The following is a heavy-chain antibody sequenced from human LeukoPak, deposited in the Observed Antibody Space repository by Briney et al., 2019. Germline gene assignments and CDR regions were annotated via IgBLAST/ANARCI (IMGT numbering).Heavy chain of an antibody. V-gene: IGHV4-39*07. D-gene: IGHD3-22*01. Sequence: PSETLSLTCTVSGGSISSSSYYWGWIRQPPGKGLEWIGSIYYSGSTNYNPSLKSRVTISVDTSKNQFSLKLSSVTAADTAVYYCARTYYDSSGYFHYFDYWGQGTLVTVSS. CDR2: IYYSGST. CDR1: GGSISSSSYY. CDR3: ARTYYDSSGYFHYFDY. J-gene: IGHJ4*02.